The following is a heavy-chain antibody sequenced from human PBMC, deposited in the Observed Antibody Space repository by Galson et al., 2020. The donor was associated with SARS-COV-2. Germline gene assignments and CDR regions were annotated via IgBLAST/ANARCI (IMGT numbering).Heavy chain of an antibody. V-gene: IGHV4-39*01. CDR3: ARQPWFGVLLYLFDH. CDR2: IPSGGST. Sequence: SQTLSLTCTLSGGSIRRHNYYWGWISQPPGKGMEWVGTIPSGGSTYYNTSLKSRVTISVDTSKNQFSLKLNSLTAAETAVYYCARQPWFGVLLYLFDHWGQGSPVTVSS. D-gene: IGHD3-10*01. J-gene: IGHJ4*02. CDR1: GGSIRRHNYY.